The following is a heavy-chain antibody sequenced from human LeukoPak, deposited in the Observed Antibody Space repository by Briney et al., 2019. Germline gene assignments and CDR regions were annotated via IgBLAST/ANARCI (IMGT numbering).Heavy chain of an antibody. CDR2: INPSGGST. D-gene: IGHD3-16*02. CDR3: ARAPPHYDYVRGSYRSVYDY. CDR1: GYTFTSYY. V-gene: IGHV1-46*01. J-gene: IGHJ4*02. Sequence: ASVKVSCKASGYTFTSYYMHWVRQAPGQGLEWMGIINPSGGSTSYAQKFQGRVTMTRDMSTSTVYMELSSLRSEDTAVYYCARAPPHYDYVRGSYRSVYDYWGQGTLVTVSS.